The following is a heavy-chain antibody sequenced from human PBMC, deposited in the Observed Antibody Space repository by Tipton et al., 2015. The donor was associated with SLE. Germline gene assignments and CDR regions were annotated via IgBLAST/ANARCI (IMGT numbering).Heavy chain of an antibody. Sequence: TLSLTCTVSGGSISSGGYYWSWIRQHPGKGLEWIGYIYYSGSTYYNPSLKSRVTISVDTSKNQFSLKLSSVTAADTAVYYCARSKRDGYTVGYWGQGTLVTVSS. V-gene: IGHV4-31*03. J-gene: IGHJ4*02. CDR2: IYYSGST. D-gene: IGHD5-24*01. CDR3: ARSKRDGYTVGY. CDR1: GGSISSGGYY.